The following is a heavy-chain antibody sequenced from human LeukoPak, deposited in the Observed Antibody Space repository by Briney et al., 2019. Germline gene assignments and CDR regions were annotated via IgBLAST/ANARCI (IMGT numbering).Heavy chain of an antibody. CDR2: INHSGST. CDR3: ARSGIAARPSSRFNYYYGMDV. Sequence: SETLSLTCAVYGGSFSGYYWSWICQPPGKGLEWIGEINHSGSTNYNPSLKSRVTISVDTSKNQFSLKLSSVTAADTAVYYCARSGIAARPSSRFNYYYGMDVWGQGTTVTVSS. D-gene: IGHD6-6*01. J-gene: IGHJ6*02. CDR1: GGSFSGYY. V-gene: IGHV4-34*01.